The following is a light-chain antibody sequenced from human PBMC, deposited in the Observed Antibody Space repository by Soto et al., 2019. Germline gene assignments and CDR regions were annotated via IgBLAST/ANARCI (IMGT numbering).Light chain of an antibody. J-gene: IGKJ4*01. V-gene: IGKV3-11*01. CDR2: DAS. Sequence: EIVLTQSPATLSLSPGERATLSCRASQSVRTYLSYLAWYQQKPGQSPRLLIYDASNRATCIPARFSGSGSGTDFTLTISSLEPEEFAVYYCQQRSNWPPVFGGGTKVEI. CDR1: QSVRTYLSY. CDR3: QQRSNWPPV.